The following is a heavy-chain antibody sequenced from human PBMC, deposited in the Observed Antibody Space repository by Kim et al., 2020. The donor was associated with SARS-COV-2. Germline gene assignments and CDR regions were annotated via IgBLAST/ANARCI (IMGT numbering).Heavy chain of an antibody. CDR1: GGSISSGGYY. V-gene: IGHV4-31*03. CDR3: ASTGYDSSGMADY. D-gene: IGHD3-22*01. Sequence: SETLSLTCTVSGGSISSGGYYWSWIRQHPGKGLEWIGYIYYSGSTYYNPSLKSRVTISVDTSKNQFSLKLSSVTAADTAVYYCASTGYDSSGMADYWGQGTLVTVSS. J-gene: IGHJ4*02. CDR2: IYYSGST.